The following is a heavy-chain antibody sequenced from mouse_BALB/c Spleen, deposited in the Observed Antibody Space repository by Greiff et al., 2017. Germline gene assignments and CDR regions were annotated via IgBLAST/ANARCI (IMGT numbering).Heavy chain of an antibody. D-gene: IGHD2-3*01. V-gene: IGHV1-7*01. CDR1: GYTFTSYW. J-gene: IGHJ3*01. CDR2: INPSTGYT. Sequence: QVQLQQSGAELAKPGASVKMSCKASGYTFTSYWMHWVKQRPGQGLEWIGYINPSTGYTEYNQKFKDKATLTADKSSSTAYMQLSSLTSEDSAVYYCARSDDGYYGLAYWGQGTLVTVSA. CDR3: ARSDDGYYGLAY.